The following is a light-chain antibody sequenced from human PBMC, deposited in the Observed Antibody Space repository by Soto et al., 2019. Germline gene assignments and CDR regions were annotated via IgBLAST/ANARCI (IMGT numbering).Light chain of an antibody. Sequence: DIVMTQSPDSLAVSLGERATINCKSSQSVLHSSNNKNYLAWYQQKPGQPPKLLIYWASTRESGVPDRFSGSGSGTDFTLTISRLQAEDVAVYYCQQYYSTPRTFGPGTKVDIK. CDR3: QQYYSTPRT. CDR1: QSVLHSSNNKNY. CDR2: WAS. V-gene: IGKV4-1*01. J-gene: IGKJ3*01.